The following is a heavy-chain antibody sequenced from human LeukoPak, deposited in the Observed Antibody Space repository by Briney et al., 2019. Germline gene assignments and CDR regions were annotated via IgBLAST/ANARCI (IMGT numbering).Heavy chain of an antibody. Sequence: SGTLSLPCTGSGGSIISYYWSWVRQPAGKGLEWIGRIYTSGSTNYNASLKSRVSMSVDTSKNQFSLKLSSVTAADTAVFYCARENSGSYREFDYWGQGTLVTVSS. CDR2: IYTSGST. D-gene: IGHD1-26*01. CDR3: ARENSGSYREFDY. J-gene: IGHJ4*02. V-gene: IGHV4-4*07. CDR1: GGSIISYY.